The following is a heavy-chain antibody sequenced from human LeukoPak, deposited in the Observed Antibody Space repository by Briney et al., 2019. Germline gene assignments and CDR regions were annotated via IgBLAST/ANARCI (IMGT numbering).Heavy chain of an antibody. V-gene: IGHV4-59*01. Sequence: SETLSLTCTVSGGSISSYYWSWIRQPPGKGLEWIGYIYYIGSANYNPSLKSRVTISVDTSKNQFSLKLSSVTAADTAVYYCARGLVGYHDSGSYYGAYWYFDLWGRGSLVTVSS. CDR3: ARGLVGYHDSGSYYGAYWYFDL. D-gene: IGHD3-10*01. CDR1: GGSISSYY. J-gene: IGHJ2*01. CDR2: IYYIGSA.